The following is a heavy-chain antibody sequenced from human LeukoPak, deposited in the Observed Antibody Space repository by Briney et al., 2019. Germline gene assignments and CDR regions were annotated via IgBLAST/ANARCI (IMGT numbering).Heavy chain of an antibody. CDR2: INPSGGST. Sequence: ASVKVSCKASGYTFTSYYMHWVRQAPGQGLEWMGIINPSGGSTSYAQKFQGRVTMTRDMSTSTVYMELSSLRSEDTAVYYCARDPGSSTGYALNYYYYYYMDVWGKGTTVTVSS. D-gene: IGHD5-12*01. J-gene: IGHJ6*03. V-gene: IGHV1-46*01. CDR3: ARDPGSSTGYALNYYYYYYMDV. CDR1: GYTFTSYY.